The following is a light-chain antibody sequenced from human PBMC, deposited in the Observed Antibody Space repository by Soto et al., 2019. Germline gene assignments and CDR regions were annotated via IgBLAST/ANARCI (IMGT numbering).Light chain of an antibody. CDR2: GTA. CDR1: QNISRS. CDR3: HQYNGWPRT. J-gene: IGKJ1*01. V-gene: IGKV3-15*01. Sequence: EIMMTQAPDTLSVSPGERATLSCRASQNISRSLAGYQQKPGQGPRLLIYGTAPRAGGVPDRFSGGGSGTEFTLTITSLKSEDFAVYYCHQYNGWPRTVGQGTKVEIK.